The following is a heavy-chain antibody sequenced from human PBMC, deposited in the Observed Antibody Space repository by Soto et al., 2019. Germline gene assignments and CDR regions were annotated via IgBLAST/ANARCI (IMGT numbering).Heavy chain of an antibody. CDR1: GFTFSSYG. D-gene: IGHD6-19*01. CDR2: IWYDGSNK. J-gene: IGHJ6*03. Sequence: GGSLRLSCAASGFTFSSYGMHWVRQAPGKGLEWVAVIWYDGSNKYYADSVKGRFTISRDNSKNTLYLQMNSLRAEDTAVYYCARYVGLARSHYYYYMDVWGKGTTVTVSS. CDR3: ARYVGLARSHYYYYMDV. V-gene: IGHV3-33*01.